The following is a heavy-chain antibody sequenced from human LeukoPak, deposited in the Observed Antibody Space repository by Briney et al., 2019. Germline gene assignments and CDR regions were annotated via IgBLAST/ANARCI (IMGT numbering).Heavy chain of an antibody. CDR2: IRYDGSNK. D-gene: IGHD5-12*01. J-gene: IGHJ4*02. CDR3: AIYSGYDSHEAFDY. Sequence: GSPRLSCAASGFTFSSYGMHWVRQAPGKGLEWVAFIRYDGSNKYYADSVKGRFTISRDNSKNTLYLQMNSLRAEDTAVYYCAIYSGYDSHEAFDYWGQGTLVTVSS. CDR1: GFTFSSYG. V-gene: IGHV3-30*02.